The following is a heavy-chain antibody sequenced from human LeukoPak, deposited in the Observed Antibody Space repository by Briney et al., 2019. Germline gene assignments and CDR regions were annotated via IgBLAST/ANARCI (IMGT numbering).Heavy chain of an antibody. J-gene: IGHJ4*02. CDR3: ARDSPGGYLDY. D-gene: IGHD3-10*01. CDR1: GFTFSNSA. CDR2: ILSDGTNK. Sequence: GGSLRFSCAASGFTFSNSAMHWIRQAPGEGLEWVAVILSDGTNKFYADSVKGRFTISGDNSKNTLYLQINSLRVEDTAVYYCARDSPGGYLDYWGQGTLVTVAS. V-gene: IGHV3-33*01.